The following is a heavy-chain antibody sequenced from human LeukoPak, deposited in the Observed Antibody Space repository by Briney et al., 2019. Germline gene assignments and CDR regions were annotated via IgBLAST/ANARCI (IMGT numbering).Heavy chain of an antibody. J-gene: IGHJ4*02. V-gene: IGHV3-30*03. Sequence: GSLRLSYAASGFTFSSYGMHWVRQAPGKGLEWVAVISYDGSNKYYADSVKGRFTISRDNSKNTLYLQMNSLRAEDTAVYYCARTDRASLDYWGQGTLVTVSS. CDR3: ARTDRASLDY. CDR1: GFTFSSYG. D-gene: IGHD2-15*01. CDR2: ISYDGSNK.